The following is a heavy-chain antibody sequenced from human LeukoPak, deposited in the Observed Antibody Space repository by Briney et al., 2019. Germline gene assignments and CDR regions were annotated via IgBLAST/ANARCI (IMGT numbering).Heavy chain of an antibody. CDR1: GFIFSDYY. Sequence: GGSLRLSCAASGFIFSDYYMSWVRQAPGKGLEWVAVISYDGSNKYYADSVKGRFTISRDNSKNTLYLQMNSLRAEDTAVYYCARGWRGDFWSGYHSYYYYMDVWGKGTTVTVSS. CDR2: ISYDGSNK. V-gene: IGHV3-30*03. D-gene: IGHD3-3*01. CDR3: ARGWRGDFWSGYHSYYYYMDV. J-gene: IGHJ6*03.